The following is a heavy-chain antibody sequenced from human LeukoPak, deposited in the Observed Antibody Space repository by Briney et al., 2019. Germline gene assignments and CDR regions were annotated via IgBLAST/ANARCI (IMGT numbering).Heavy chain of an antibody. CDR3: ATLSATIDY. CDR1: GGSISSYY. V-gene: IGHV4-59*12. D-gene: IGHD5-12*01. CDR2: IYYSGST. Sequence: SETLSLTCTVSGGSISSYYWSWIRQPPGKGLEWIGYIYYSGSTNYNPSLKSRATISVDTSKNQFSLKLSSVTAADTAVYYCATLSATIDYWGQGTLVTVSS. J-gene: IGHJ4*02.